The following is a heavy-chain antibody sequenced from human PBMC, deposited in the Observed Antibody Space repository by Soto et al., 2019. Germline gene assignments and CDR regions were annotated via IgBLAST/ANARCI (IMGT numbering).Heavy chain of an antibody. CDR2: ISAYNGNT. CDR1: GYTFTSYG. D-gene: IGHD3-16*02. J-gene: IGHJ4*02. Sequence: QVQLVQSGAEVKKPGASVKVSCKASGYTFTSYGISWVRQAPGQGLEWMGWISAYNGNTNYAKNLQGRVTMTTDTSPSTAYMELRSLRSDDTAVYYCARSIMITFGGVIAIDYWGQGTLVTVSS. V-gene: IGHV1-18*01. CDR3: ARSIMITFGGVIAIDY.